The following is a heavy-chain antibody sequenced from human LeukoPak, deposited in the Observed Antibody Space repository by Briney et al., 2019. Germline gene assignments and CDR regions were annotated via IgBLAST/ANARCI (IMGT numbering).Heavy chain of an antibody. CDR2: IIPILGIA. J-gene: IGHJ5*02. D-gene: IGHD3-3*01. CDR1: GGTFSSYT. V-gene: IGHV1-69*04. CDR3: ARDKYDFWSGYPDNWFDP. Sequence: SVKVSCKASGGTFSSYTISWVRQAPGQGREWMGRIIPILGIANYAQKFQGRVTITADKSTSTAYMELSSLRSEDTAVYYCARDKYDFWSGYPDNWFDPWGQGTLVTVS.